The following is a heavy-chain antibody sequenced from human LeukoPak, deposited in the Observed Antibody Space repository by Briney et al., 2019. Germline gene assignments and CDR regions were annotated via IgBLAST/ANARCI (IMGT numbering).Heavy chain of an antibody. D-gene: IGHD6-6*01. Sequence: GASVKVTCKASGYTFISYYMHWVRQAPGQGLEWMGIINPSGGSTSFAQKFQDRVTMTRETSTSTVYMELSSLRSEDTAVYYCARRGLAARPSGFDYCGQGTLVTVSS. V-gene: IGHV1-46*01. CDR2: INPSGGST. CDR3: ARRGLAARPSGFDY. J-gene: IGHJ4*02. CDR1: GYTFISYY.